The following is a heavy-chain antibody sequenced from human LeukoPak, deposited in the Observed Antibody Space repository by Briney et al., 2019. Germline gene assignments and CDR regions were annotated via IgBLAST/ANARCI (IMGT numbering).Heavy chain of an antibody. CDR1: GFIFSNHE. D-gene: IGHD3-22*01. J-gene: IGHJ3*02. Sequence: GGSLRLSCAASGFIFSNHEMNWVRQAPGKGLEWVSGISGSGDNTFYADSVKGRFIISRDNSKNTLYLQMNSLRAEDTAIYYCAKDNSPYYYDSSGYSYVFGAFDIWGQGAVVTVSS. CDR2: ISGSGDNT. CDR3: AKDNSPYYYDSSGYSYVFGAFDI. V-gene: IGHV3-23*01.